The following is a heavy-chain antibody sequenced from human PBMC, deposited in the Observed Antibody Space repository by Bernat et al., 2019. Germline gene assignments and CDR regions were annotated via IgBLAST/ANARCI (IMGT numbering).Heavy chain of an antibody. Sequence: EVQLLESGGGLVQPGGSVRLSCAASGFTFSSYAMSWVRQAPGKGVEWVSAISGSGGSTSYADSVTGRFTISRDNSKNTLYLQMNSLRAEDTAVYYCAKDSGELLRAQFDDWGQGTLVTVSS. V-gene: IGHV3-23*01. D-gene: IGHD2-15*01. CDR3: AKDSGELLRAQFDD. CDR1: GFTFSSYA. CDR2: ISGSGGST. J-gene: IGHJ4*02.